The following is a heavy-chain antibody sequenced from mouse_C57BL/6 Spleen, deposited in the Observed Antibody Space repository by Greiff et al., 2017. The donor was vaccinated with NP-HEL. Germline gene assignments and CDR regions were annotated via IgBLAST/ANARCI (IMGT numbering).Heavy chain of an antibody. J-gene: IGHJ2*01. Sequence: QVQLQQPGTELVKPGASVKLSCKASGYTFTSYWMHWVKQRPGQGLEWIGNINPSNGGTNYNEKFKSKATLTVAKSSSTAYMQLSSLTSEDSAVYYCARGPFITTVVDFDYWGQGTTLTVSS. CDR3: ARGPFITTVVDFDY. D-gene: IGHD1-1*01. CDR2: INPSNGGT. CDR1: GYTFTSYW. V-gene: IGHV1-53*01.